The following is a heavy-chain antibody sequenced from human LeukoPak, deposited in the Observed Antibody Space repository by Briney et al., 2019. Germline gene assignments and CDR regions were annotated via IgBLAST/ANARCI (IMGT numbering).Heavy chain of an antibody. CDR1: GGSFRGFY. J-gene: IGHJ6*02. CDR2: IGHSEST. V-gene: IGHV4-34*01. Sequence: PSETLSLTCAVYGGSFRGFYWSWIRQPPGKGLEWIGEIGHSESTNYNPSLKSRVTISVDTSKNQFSLKLSSVTAADTAVYYCARVSGYCSSTSCRYYYYYGMDVWGQGTTVTVSS. CDR3: ARVSGYCSSTSCRYYYYYGMDV. D-gene: IGHD2-2*03.